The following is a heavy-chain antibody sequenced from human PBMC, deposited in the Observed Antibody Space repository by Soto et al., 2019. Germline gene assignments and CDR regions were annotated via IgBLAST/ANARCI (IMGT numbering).Heavy chain of an antibody. CDR3: ARQDPRFLAAAVY. D-gene: IGHD6-13*01. J-gene: IGHJ4*02. V-gene: IGHV4-39*01. Sequence: SETLSLTCTVSGGSISSSRYYWGWIRQPPGKGLEWIGSIYYSGSTYYNPSLKSRVTISVDTSKNQFSLKLSSVTAADTAVYYCARQDPRFLAAAVYWGQGTLVTVSS. CDR1: GGSISSSRYY. CDR2: IYYSGST.